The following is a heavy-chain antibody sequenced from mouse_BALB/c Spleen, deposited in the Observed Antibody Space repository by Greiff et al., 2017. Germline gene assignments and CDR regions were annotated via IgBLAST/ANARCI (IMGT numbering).Heavy chain of an antibody. CDR3: ARDRDYDYAMDY. CDR2: INPSTGYT. CDR1: GYTFTSYW. Sequence: QVQLKQSGAELAKPGASVKMSCKASGYTFTSYWMHWVKQRPGQGLEWIGYINPSTGYTEYNQKFKDKATLTADKSSSTAYMQLSSLTSEDSAVYYCARDRDYDYAMDYWGQGTSVTVSS. V-gene: IGHV1-7*01. D-gene: IGHD2-4*01. J-gene: IGHJ4*01.